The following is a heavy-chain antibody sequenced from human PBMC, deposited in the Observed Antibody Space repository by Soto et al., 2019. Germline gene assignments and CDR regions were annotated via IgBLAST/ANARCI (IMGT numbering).Heavy chain of an antibody. Sequence: RWSLRLSCEASGFTCNRYRMTWFRQAPGKGLEWVAHIREDGSEVHYVDSVKGRFTISRDNARNSVFLQMNNLRADDTAVYYCTRENWFQDYWGQGILVTVSS. CDR1: GFTCNRYR. CDR3: TRENWFQDY. V-gene: IGHV3-7*03. CDR2: IREDGSEV. D-gene: IGHD3-9*01. J-gene: IGHJ4*02.